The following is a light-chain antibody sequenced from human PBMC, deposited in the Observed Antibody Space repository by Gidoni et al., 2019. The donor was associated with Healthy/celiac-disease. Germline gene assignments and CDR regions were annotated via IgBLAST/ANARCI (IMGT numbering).Light chain of an antibody. CDR3: QQYNNWWT. V-gene: IGKV3-15*01. CDR1: QSVSSN. Sequence: EIVMTQSPATLSVSPGERATLSCRASQSVSSNLAWYQQKPGQAPRLLIYGASTRATGIPARVSCSGSGTEFPLTISSLQSEDFAVYYCQQYNNWWTFGQXTKVEIK. CDR2: GAS. J-gene: IGKJ1*01.